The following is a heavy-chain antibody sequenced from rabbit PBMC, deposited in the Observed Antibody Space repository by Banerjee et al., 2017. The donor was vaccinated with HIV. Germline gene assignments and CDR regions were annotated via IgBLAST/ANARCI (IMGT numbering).Heavy chain of an antibody. Sequence: QEQLEESGGDLVKPEGSLTLTCTASGFSFSSSYWICWVRQAPGKGLEWIACIRAVSSGTTYYASWAKGRFTISKTSSTTVTLQMTSLTAADTATYFCARQDYDDYGDYNLWGQGTLVTVS. CDR2: IRAVSSGTT. V-gene: IGHV1S45*01. J-gene: IGHJ4*01. CDR3: ARQDYDDYGDYNL. D-gene: IGHD2-1*01. CDR1: GFSFSSSYW.